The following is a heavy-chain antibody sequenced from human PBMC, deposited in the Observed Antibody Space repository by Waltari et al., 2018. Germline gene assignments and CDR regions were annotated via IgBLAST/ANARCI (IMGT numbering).Heavy chain of an antibody. V-gene: IGHV3-48*03. CDR2: ISSSGSMI. Sequence: EVQLVESGGGLVQPGGSLRLSCAGSGFTFSNYEMNWVRQAPGKGLEWVSHISSSGSMICYADSVKGRFTISRDDAKKSLYLQMNSLRAEDTALYYCARVDNDFWGGYFDYWGQGILVTVSS. J-gene: IGHJ4*02. CDR1: GFTFSNYE. D-gene: IGHD3-3*01. CDR3: ARVDNDFWGGYFDY.